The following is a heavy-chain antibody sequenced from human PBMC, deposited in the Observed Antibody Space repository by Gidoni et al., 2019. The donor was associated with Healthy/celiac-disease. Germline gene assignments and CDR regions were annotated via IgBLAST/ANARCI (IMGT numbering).Heavy chain of an antibody. CDR2: ISGSGGST. CDR1: GFTFSSSA. J-gene: IGHJ4*02. D-gene: IGHD3-3*01. V-gene: IGHV3-23*01. Sequence: EVQLLASGGGVVQPGGSLRLSCAASGFTFSSSAMSWVRQAPGKGLEWVSAISGSGGSTYYADSVKGRFTISRDNSKNTLYLQMNSLRADDTAVYYCAKDQGPVLRFLEWLLSNFDYWGQGTLVTVSS. CDR3: AKDQGPVLRFLEWLLSNFDY.